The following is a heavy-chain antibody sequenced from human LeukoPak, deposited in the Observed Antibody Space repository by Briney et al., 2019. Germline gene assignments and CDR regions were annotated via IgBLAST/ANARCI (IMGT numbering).Heavy chain of an antibody. CDR2: ISDSGST. CDR1: NGSISNYY. V-gene: IGHV4-59*08. J-gene: IGHJ4*02. CDR3: ARHSTGVPGRPNDY. Sequence: KPSETLSLTCTVSNGSISNYYWSWIRQPPGKGLEWIAYISDSGSTTYNPSPKSQVTISVDTSKNQFSLSLTSVTAADTAVYYCARHSTGVPGRPNDYWGQGTLVTVSS. D-gene: IGHD6-6*01.